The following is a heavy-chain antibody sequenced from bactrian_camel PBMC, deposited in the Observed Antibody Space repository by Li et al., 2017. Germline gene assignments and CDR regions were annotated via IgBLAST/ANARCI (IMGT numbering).Heavy chain of an antibody. D-gene: IGHD5*01. CDR1: GFLLSVYDMSWG. V-gene: IGHV3S6*01. CDR2: TSTDGSGA. CDR3: VTVLVTDPMTMGWAYSH. J-gene: IGHJ4*01. Sequence: HVQLVESGGGLVQPGGSLRLSCAASGFLLSVYDMSWGMTWVRQAPGKGLEWVAATSTDGSGAFYADSVKGRFTISRDNARNTLYLQMNSVKAEDTALYYCVTVLVTDPMTMGWAYSHWGQGTQVTVS.